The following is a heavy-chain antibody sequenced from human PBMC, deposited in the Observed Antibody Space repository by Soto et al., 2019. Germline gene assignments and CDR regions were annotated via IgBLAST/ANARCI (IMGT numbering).Heavy chain of an antibody. CDR2: IYSSGNN. V-gene: IGHV4-4*07. CDR1: VGTIRGYY. D-gene: IGHD3-3*01. Sequence: QSLTCSVSVGTIRGYYWTWIRQPGGKGLEGVGRIYSSGNNKYNPSLQSRITMSLDTSNNQFSLRLTSVTAADTAVYYCARGDRFSDWFDPWGQGTLVTVSS. CDR3: ARGDRFSDWFDP. J-gene: IGHJ5*02.